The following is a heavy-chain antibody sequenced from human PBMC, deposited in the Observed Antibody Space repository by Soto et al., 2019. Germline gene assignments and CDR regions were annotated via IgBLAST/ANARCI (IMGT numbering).Heavy chain of an antibody. CDR3: ARHLGYHGPTGDY. CDR2: IYPGDSNT. CDR1: GYTFTSYW. J-gene: IGHJ4*02. D-gene: IGHD3-10*01. Sequence: PGESLKISCKGSGYTFTSYWIGWVRQMPGKGLEWMGIIYPGDSNTRYSPSFQGQVTISADESISTAYLQWSSLKASDTAIYYCARHLGYHGPTGDYWGQGTLVTVSS. V-gene: IGHV5-51*01.